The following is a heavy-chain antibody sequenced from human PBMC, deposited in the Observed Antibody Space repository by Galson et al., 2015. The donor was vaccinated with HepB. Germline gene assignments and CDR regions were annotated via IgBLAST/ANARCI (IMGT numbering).Heavy chain of an antibody. CDR1: GYTFTNYG. CDR2: ISGYNGDT. D-gene: IGHD3-9*01. J-gene: IGHJ4*02. V-gene: IGHV1-18*04. CDR3: ATGRRGEYFDWLFD. Sequence: QSGAEVKKPGASVKVSCKASGYTFTNYGISWVRQAPGQGLEWMGWISGYNGDTNYPQNLQGRVTMTEDTSTDTAYMELSSLRSEDTAVYYCATGRRGEYFDWLFDWGQGTLVAVSS.